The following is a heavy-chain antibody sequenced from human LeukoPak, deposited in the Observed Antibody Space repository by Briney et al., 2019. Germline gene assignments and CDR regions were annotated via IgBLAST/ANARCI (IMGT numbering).Heavy chain of an antibody. V-gene: IGHV1-18*01. CDR1: GYTFSNYG. CDR3: ARDGGVTAGIIREK. CDR2: ISAYTGDT. D-gene: IGHD3-10*01. Sequence: ASVKVSCKTSGYTFSNYGISWVRQAPGQGLEWMGWISAYTGDTNYAQKLQGRVTMTTDTSTCTAYMELRTLRSDDTAVYYCARDGGVTAGIIREKWGQGTLVTVSS. J-gene: IGHJ4*02.